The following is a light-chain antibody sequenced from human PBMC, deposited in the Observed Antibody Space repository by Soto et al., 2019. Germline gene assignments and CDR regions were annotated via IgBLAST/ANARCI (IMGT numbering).Light chain of an antibody. CDR3: SSYTTSNARQIV. J-gene: IGLJ1*01. CDR1: IIDVDGYNY. CDR2: HVS. V-gene: IGLV2-14*03. Sequence: EQAPRVGPAGHCITKNNTGTIIDVDGYNYVSWYQHHPCKAPKLIIYHVSNRPSGVSIRFSGSKSDNTASLTISGLKPEDEADYNCSSYTTSNARQIVLGTGTKVPVL.